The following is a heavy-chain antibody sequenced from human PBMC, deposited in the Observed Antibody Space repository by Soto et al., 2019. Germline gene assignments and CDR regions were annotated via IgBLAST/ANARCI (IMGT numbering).Heavy chain of an antibody. Sequence: SETLSLTCTVSGGSIYRSGYYWGWIRQPPGRGLEWIGNIDYNGVTYSNPSLKSRVTISRDTSKDQLSLKLTSVTAADTALYYCGKVLVGATGHTDSDSWGPGTLVTVSS. D-gene: IGHD2-15*01. V-gene: IGHV4-39*01. CDR1: GGSIYRSGYY. CDR2: IDYNGVT. J-gene: IGHJ4*02. CDR3: GKVLVGATGHTDSDS.